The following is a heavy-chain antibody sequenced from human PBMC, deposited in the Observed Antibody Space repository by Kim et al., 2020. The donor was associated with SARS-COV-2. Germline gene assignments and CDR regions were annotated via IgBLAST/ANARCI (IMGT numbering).Heavy chain of an antibody. CDR3: ARHGHEYSTSSYYYYGMDV. V-gene: IGHV5-10-1*01. CDR1: GYSFTSYW. CDR2: IDLSDSYA. J-gene: IGHJ6*02. Sequence: GESLKISCKGSGYSFTSYWISWVRQMPGKGLEWMGRIDLSDSYAKYSPSFQGHVTISADKSISTAYLQWSRLKASDTAMYYCARHGHEYSTSSYYYYGMDVWGLGTTVTVSS. D-gene: IGHD6-6*01.